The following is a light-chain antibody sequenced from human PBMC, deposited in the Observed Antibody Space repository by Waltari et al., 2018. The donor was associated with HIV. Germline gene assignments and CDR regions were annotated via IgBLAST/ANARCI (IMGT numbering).Light chain of an antibody. Sequence: SYVLTQPPSVSVAPGKTAGITCGGDNIGSKSVPWYQHRPGQAPILVIYDDPDRPSGIPGRFSVSASWNTATLTVNSVEAGDEADYYCQVWDTDTDHWVFGGGTRLTVL. J-gene: IGLJ3*02. CDR1: NIGSKS. V-gene: IGLV3-21*04. CDR3: QVWDTDTDHWV. CDR2: DDP.